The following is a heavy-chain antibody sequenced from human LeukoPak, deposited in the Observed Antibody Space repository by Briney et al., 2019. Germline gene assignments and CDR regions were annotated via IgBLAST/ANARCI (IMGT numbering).Heavy chain of an antibody. Sequence: SETLSLTCTVSGGSISSYYWSWIRQPPGKGLEWIGYIYYSGSTNYNPSLKSRVTISVDTSKNQFSLKLSSVTAADTAVYYCARDTYGSGYRHHGMDVWGQGTTVTVSS. CDR2: IYYSGST. D-gene: IGHD3-3*01. J-gene: IGHJ6*02. CDR1: GGSISSYY. V-gene: IGHV4-59*01. CDR3: ARDTYGSGYRHHGMDV.